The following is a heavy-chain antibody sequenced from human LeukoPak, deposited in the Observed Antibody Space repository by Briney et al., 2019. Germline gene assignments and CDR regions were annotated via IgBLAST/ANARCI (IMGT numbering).Heavy chain of an antibody. J-gene: IGHJ1*01. Sequence: SVKVSCKASGSTFSTYAINWVRQAPGQGLEWLGGIIPILGTSNYAQSFQGRVTITADESSGTAYMALSSLRSEDTAICYCARTRDYYENSGYTLLQDWGQGTLVTVSS. CDR2: IIPILGTS. CDR1: GSTFSTYA. CDR3: ARTRDYYENSGYTLLQD. D-gene: IGHD3-22*01. V-gene: IGHV1-69*13.